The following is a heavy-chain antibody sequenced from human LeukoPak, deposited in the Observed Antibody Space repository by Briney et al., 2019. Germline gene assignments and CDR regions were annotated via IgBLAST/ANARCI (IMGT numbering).Heavy chain of an antibody. D-gene: IGHD4-23*01. CDR2: INPNSGGT. V-gene: IGHV1-2*02. CDR1: GYTFTDYY. CDR3: ARDPTVGYFQH. Sequence: ASVKVSCKASGYTFTDYYMHWVRQAPGQGLEWMGWINPNSGGTNYAQKFQGRVTMTRDTSISTAYMELSRLRSDDTAAYYCARDPTVGYFQHWGQGTLVTVSS. J-gene: IGHJ1*01.